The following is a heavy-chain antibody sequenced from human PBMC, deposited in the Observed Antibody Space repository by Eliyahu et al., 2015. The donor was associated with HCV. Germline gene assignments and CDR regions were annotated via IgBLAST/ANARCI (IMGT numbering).Heavy chain of an antibody. Sequence: EVQLVESGGXLVQSGGSLRLSCAASGFTFSNYXXHWVRQAPGKGLVWVSRINSDGSSTFYADSVKGRFTISRDNAKNTLFLQMNSLRVDDTAVYYCARGYNSGPGGNWGQGSLVTVSS. D-gene: IGHD6-19*01. V-gene: IGHV3-74*01. CDR2: INSDGSST. CDR1: GFTFSNYX. CDR3: ARGYNSGPGGN. J-gene: IGHJ4*02.